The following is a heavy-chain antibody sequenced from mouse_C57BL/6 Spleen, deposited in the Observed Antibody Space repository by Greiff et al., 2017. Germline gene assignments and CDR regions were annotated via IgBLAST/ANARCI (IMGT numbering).Heavy chain of an antibody. CDR3: ARITTVVAIDY. J-gene: IGHJ2*01. D-gene: IGHD1-1*01. CDR2: ISDGGSYT. Sequence: EVKLVESGGGLVKPGGSLKLPCAASGFTFSSYAMSWVRQTPEKRLEWVATISDGGSYTYYPDNVKGRFTISRDNAKNNLYLQMSHLKSEDTAMYYCARITTVVAIDYWGQGTTLTVSS. V-gene: IGHV5-4*03. CDR1: GFTFSSYA.